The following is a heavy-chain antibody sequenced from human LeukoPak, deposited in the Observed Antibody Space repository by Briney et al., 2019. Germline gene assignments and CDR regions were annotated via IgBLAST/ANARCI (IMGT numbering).Heavy chain of an antibody. CDR3: ARGRRTTVTIGFDY. CDR2: IYYSGST. J-gene: IGHJ4*02. CDR1: GGSISSYY. V-gene: IGHV4-59*08. Sequence: SETLSLTRTVSGGSISSYYWSWIRQPPGKGLEWIGYIYYSGSTNYNPSLKSRVTISVDTSKNQFSLKLSSVTAADTAVYYCARGRRTTVTIGFDYWGQGTLVTVSS. D-gene: IGHD4-17*01.